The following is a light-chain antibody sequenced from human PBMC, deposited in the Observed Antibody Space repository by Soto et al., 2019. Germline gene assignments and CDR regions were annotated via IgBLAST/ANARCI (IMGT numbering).Light chain of an antibody. CDR1: QTISSW. CDR2: DAS. Sequence: DIQMTQSPATLSASVGDRVTITCRASQTISSWLAWYQQKPGKAPTLLIYDASTLESGVPSRFSGSRSGTEFTLTISSLKPDDFATYYCQQYNSYPWTFGQGTKVDIK. V-gene: IGKV1-5*01. CDR3: QQYNSYPWT. J-gene: IGKJ1*01.